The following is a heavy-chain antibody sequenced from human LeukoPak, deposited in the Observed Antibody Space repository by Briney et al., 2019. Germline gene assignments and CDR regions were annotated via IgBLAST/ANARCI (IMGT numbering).Heavy chain of an antibody. CDR2: ISPYNGNA. J-gene: IGHJ2*01. D-gene: IGHD5-24*01. Sequence: GASVTVSCKTSGYTFTNYAISWVRQAPGQGLEWMGSISPYNGNADYAQKLQGRVTITTDPSTTTGYMELRSLRSDDTAIYYCARGWLQPYWYFDLWGRGTLVTVSS. CDR1: GYTFTNYA. V-gene: IGHV1-18*01. CDR3: ARGWLQPYWYFDL.